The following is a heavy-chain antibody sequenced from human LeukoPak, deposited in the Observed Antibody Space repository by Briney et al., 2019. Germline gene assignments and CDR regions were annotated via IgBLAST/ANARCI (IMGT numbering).Heavy chain of an antibody. J-gene: IGHJ4*02. V-gene: IGHV5-51*01. CDR2: IYPSDSDT. CDR1: GSLFTSYW. Sequence: GESLKISCKGSGSLFTSYWIGWVRQMPGKGLEWMGIIYPSDSDTRYSPSFQGQVSISADKSISTAYLQWSSLKASDTAMYYCARSSQAGAWGYWGQGTLVTVSS. CDR3: ARSSQAGAWGY. D-gene: IGHD2-15*01.